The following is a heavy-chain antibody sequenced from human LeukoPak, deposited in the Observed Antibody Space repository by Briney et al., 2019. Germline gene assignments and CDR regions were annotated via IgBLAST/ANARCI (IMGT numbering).Heavy chain of an antibody. CDR1: GRSISIYY. Sequence: TSETLSLTCTVSGRSISIYYWSCIRQPPRKGLEWIGYIYYSESNNYNPSLKSRVTIPVNTSKNQFSLTLGSVTAADTAVYYSARLASGSYGPLTPFDYWGQGTLVTASS. D-gene: IGHD1-26*01. J-gene: IGHJ4*02. CDR3: ARLASGSYGPLTPFDY. CDR2: IYYSESN. V-gene: IGHV4-59*08.